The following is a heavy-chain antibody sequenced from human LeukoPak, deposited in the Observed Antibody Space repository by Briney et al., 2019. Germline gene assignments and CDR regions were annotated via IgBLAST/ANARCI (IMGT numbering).Heavy chain of an antibody. CDR1: GGSFSGYY. V-gene: IGHV4-34*01. J-gene: IGHJ4*02. CDR3: ARGRAAASGDY. CDR2: INHSGST. Sequence: SETLSLTCAVYGGSFSGYYWSWIRQPPGKGLEWIGEINHSGSTNYNPSLKSRVTISVDTSKNQFSLKLSSATAADTAVYYCARGRAAASGDYWGQGTLVTVSS. D-gene: IGHD2-2*01.